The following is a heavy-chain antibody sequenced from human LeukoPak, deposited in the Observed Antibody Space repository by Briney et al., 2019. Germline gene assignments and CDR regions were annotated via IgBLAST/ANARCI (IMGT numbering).Heavy chain of an antibody. CDR2: FDPEDGET. Sequence: ASVKVSCEVSGYTLTELSMHWVRQAPGKGLEWMGGFDPEDGETIYAQKFQGRVTMTEDTSTDTAYMELSSLRSEDTAVYYCATALTGDSSFDPWGQGTLVTVSS. CDR1: GYTLTELS. J-gene: IGHJ5*02. CDR3: ATALTGDSSFDP. D-gene: IGHD6-13*01. V-gene: IGHV1-24*01.